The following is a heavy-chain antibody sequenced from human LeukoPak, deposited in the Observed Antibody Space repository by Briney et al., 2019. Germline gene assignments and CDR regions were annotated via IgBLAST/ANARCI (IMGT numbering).Heavy chain of an antibody. Sequence: ASVKVSCKEPGYTFTSYYMHWVRQAPGQGLEWMGIINPSGGSTSYAQKFQGRVTMTRDTSTSTVYMELSSLGSEDTAVYYCARDKSSGWYVGYWGQGTLVTVSS. D-gene: IGHD6-19*01. J-gene: IGHJ4*02. CDR2: INPSGGST. CDR1: GYTFTSYY. V-gene: IGHV1-46*01. CDR3: ARDKSSGWYVGY.